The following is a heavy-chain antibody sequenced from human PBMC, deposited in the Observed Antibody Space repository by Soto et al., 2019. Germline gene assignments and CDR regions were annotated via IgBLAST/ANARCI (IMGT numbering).Heavy chain of an antibody. V-gene: IGHV3-23*01. CDR2: ISGSGGST. CDR3: AKWGHHGLYYYGMDV. D-gene: IGHD1-26*01. J-gene: IGHJ6*02. Sequence: EVQLLESGGGLVQPGGSLRLSCAASGFTFSSYAMRWVRQAPGKGLEWVSAISGSGGSTYYADSVKGRFTISRDNSKNTLYLQMNSLRAEDTAVYYCAKWGHHGLYYYGMDVWGQGTTVTVSS. CDR1: GFTFSSYA.